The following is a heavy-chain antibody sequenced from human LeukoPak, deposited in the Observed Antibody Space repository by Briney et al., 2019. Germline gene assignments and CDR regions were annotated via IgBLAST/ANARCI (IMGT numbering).Heavy chain of an antibody. CDR3: AKGPYYYDSSGYISRSAFDI. J-gene: IGHJ3*02. V-gene: IGHV3-66*01. CDR2: IYSGGST. D-gene: IGHD3-22*01. Sequence: GGSLRLSCAASGFTVSSNYMSWVRQAPGKGLEWVSVIYSGGSTYYADSVKGRFTISRDNSKNTLYLQMNSLRAEDTAVYYCAKGPYYYDSSGYISRSAFDIWGQGTMVTVSS. CDR1: GFTVSSNY.